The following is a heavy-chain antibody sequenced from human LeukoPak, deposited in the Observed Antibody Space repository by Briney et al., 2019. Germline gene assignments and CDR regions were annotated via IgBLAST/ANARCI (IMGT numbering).Heavy chain of an antibody. CDR2: FTATGGRT. CDR1: GFIFSNYA. CDR3: AKGLLDPNLVLDY. D-gene: IGHD2-8*02. Sequence: QAGGSLRLSCAASGFIFSNYAMTWVRQAPGKGLEWVSSFTATGGRTYYADSVKGRFTISRDNSKNTLYLQLNGLRAEDTAVYFCAKGLLDPNLVLDYWGQGTLVTVSS. V-gene: IGHV3-23*01. J-gene: IGHJ4*02.